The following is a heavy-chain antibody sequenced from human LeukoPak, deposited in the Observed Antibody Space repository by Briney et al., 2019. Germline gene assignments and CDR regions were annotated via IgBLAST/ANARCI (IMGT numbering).Heavy chain of an antibody. CDR3: AKRGVVIRVILVGFHKEAYYFDS. CDR1: GITLSNYG. Sequence: GGSLRLSCAVSGITLSNYGMSWARQAPGKGLEWVAGISDSGGRTNYADSVKGRFTISRDNPKNTLYLQTNSLRAEDTAVYFCAKRGVVIRVILVGFHKEAYYFDSWGQGALVTVSS. J-gene: IGHJ4*02. CDR2: ISDSGGRT. D-gene: IGHD3-22*01. V-gene: IGHV3-23*01.